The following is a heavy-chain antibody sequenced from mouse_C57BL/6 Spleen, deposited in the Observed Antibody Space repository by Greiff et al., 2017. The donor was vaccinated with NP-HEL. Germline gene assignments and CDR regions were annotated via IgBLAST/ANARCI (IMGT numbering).Heavy chain of an antibody. Sequence: EVQLQQSGPELVKPGASVKMSCKASGYTFTDYNMHWVKQSHGKSLEWIGYINPNNGGTSYNQKFKGKATLTVNKYSSTAYMELRSLTSEDSAVYYCARGDITTVVADYWGQGTTLTVSS. CDR3: ARGDITTVVADY. J-gene: IGHJ2*01. CDR1: GYTFTDYN. CDR2: INPNNGGT. D-gene: IGHD1-1*01. V-gene: IGHV1-22*01.